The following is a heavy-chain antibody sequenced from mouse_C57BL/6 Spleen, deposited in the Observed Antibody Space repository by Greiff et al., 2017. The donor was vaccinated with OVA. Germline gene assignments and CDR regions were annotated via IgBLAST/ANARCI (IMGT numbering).Heavy chain of an antibody. Sequence: VQLQQPGTELVKPGASVKLSCKASGYTFTSYWMHWVKQRPGQGLEWIGNINPSNGGTNYNEKFKSKATLTVDKSSSTAYMQLSSLTSEDSAVYYWARSAYYYGSTYWYFDVWGTGTTVTVSS. V-gene: IGHV1-53*01. D-gene: IGHD1-1*01. CDR2: INPSNGGT. CDR3: ARSAYYYGSTYWYFDV. J-gene: IGHJ1*03. CDR1: GYTFTSYW.